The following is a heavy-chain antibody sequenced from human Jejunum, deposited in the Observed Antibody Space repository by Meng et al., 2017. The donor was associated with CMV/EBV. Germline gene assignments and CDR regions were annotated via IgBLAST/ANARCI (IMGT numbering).Heavy chain of an antibody. CDR2: VHYAGMN. V-gene: IGHV4-39*01. J-gene: IGHJ3*02. D-gene: IGHD1-26*01. Sequence: ISNDNFYWTWIRQPPAKELEWIGDVHYAGMNYYSPSLKSRVTISVDTSKNQFSLKLSSVTAADTAVYFCARHRSVGATASHAFDIWGQGTLVTVSS. CDR1: ISNDNFY. CDR3: ARHRSVGATASHAFDI.